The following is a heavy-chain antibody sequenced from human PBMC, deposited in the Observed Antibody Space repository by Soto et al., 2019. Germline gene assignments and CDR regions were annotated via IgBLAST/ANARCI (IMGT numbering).Heavy chain of an antibody. V-gene: IGHV3-53*02. CDR1: GFSVSSNY. Sequence: EVQLVETGGGLIQPGGSLRLSCAASGFSVSSNYMSWVRQAPVKGLEWVSLIYNSGSTFYTDSGKGRFTISRDNSKNTLYLQMNSLRAEDTAVYYCAGGPYCGGNCYRFDYWGQGTLVTVSS. D-gene: IGHD2-21*02. CDR2: IYNSGST. J-gene: IGHJ4*02. CDR3: AGGPYCGGNCYRFDY.